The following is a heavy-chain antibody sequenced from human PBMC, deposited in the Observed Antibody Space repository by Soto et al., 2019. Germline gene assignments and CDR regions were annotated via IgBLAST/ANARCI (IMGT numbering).Heavy chain of an antibody. CDR2: ISAGGGST. D-gene: IGHD2-15*01. CDR1: GFTFSSYA. CDR3: AKSRPGCSSGGCYSGFDC. V-gene: IGHV3-23*01. J-gene: IGHJ4*02. Sequence: GGSLRLSCAASGFTFSSYAMAWVRQAPGKGLEWVSAISAGGGSTYSADSVKGRFTISRDNSKSTLFLQMNSLRVEDTAVYYCAKSRPGCSSGGCYSGFDCWGQGTLVTVSS.